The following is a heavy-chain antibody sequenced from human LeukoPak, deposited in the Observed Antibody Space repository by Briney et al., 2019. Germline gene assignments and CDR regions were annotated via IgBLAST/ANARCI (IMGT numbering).Heavy chain of an antibody. V-gene: IGHV1-46*01. Sequence: ASVKVSCKASGYTFRNYGITWVRQAPGQGLEWMGIINPSGGSTSYAQKFQGRVTMTRDTSTSTVYMELSRLRSDDTAVYYCARAGLEVFFCSSSSCTFDPWGQGTLVTVSS. J-gene: IGHJ5*02. CDR1: GYTFRNYG. D-gene: IGHD2-2*01. CDR3: ARAGLEVFFCSSSSCTFDP. CDR2: INPSGGST.